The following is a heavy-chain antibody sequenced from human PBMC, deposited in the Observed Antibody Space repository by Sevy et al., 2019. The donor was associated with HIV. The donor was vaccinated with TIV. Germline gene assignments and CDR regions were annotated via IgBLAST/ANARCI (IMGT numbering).Heavy chain of an antibody. D-gene: IGHD3-10*01. V-gene: IGHV4-39*01. CDR3: ARHGGLVDRAFDF. Sequence: SETLSLTCTVSGASISRSSYDWGWIRQPPGKGLEWVGRIFYSGRNQYNPALNSRVTIYADTSMNQFSLTLSSVTVADTAVYYCARHGGLVDRAFDFWGQGALVTVSS. CDR1: GASISRSSYD. CDR2: IFYSGRN. J-gene: IGHJ4*02.